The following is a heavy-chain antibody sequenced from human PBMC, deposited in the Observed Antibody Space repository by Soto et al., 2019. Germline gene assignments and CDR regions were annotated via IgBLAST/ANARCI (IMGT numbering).Heavy chain of an antibody. CDR2: ISWNSGSI. Sequence: GGSLRLSCAASGFTFDDYAMHWVRQAPGKGLEWVSGISWNSGSIGYADSVKGRFTISRDNAKNSLYLQMNSLRAEDTALYYCAKDMGYGSSWYKDYYGMDVWGQGTTVTVSS. D-gene: IGHD6-13*01. V-gene: IGHV3-9*01. CDR1: GFTFDDYA. J-gene: IGHJ6*02. CDR3: AKDMGYGSSWYKDYYGMDV.